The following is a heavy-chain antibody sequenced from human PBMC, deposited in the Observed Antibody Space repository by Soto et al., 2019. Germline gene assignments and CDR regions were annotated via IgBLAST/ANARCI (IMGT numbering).Heavy chain of an antibody. CDR2: MNPNSGNT. V-gene: IGHV1-8*01. Sequence: GESLKISCKASGYTFTSYDINWVRQATGQGLEWMGWMNPNSGNTGYAQKFQGRVTMTRNTSISTAYMELSSLRSEDTAVYYCARWSIAVAGFDYWGQGTLVTVSS. CDR3: ARWSIAVAGFDY. CDR1: GYTFTSYD. D-gene: IGHD6-19*01. J-gene: IGHJ4*02.